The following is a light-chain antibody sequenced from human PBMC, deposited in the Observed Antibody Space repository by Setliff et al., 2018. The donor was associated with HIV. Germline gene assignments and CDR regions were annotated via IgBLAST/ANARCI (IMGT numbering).Light chain of an antibody. CDR1: SNDVGGYNY. CDR3: ISYTVNSTPLYV. J-gene: IGLJ1*01. V-gene: IGLV2-14*01. Sequence: QPASVSGSPGQSITISCTGTSNDVGGYNYVSWYQQHPGKAPKLIIYEVRIRPSGVSNRFSGSKSGNTASLAISGLQAEDEADYYCISYTVNSTPLYVLGTGTKVTVL. CDR2: EVR.